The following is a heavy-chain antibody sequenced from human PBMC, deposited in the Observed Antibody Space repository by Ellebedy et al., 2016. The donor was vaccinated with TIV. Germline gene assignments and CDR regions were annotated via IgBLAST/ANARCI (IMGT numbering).Heavy chain of an antibody. V-gene: IGHV1-18*04. Sequence: AASVKVSCKASGHTFTSDGFGWVRQAPGQGLDGIGWINTYNGNTNYAKSFQGRVTMTTDTSTNTAYLDLRSLRPDDTAVYYCARGITGPVDLGYWGQGTLVTVSS. D-gene: IGHD1-1*01. CDR1: GHTFTSDG. J-gene: IGHJ4*02. CDR2: INTYNGNT. CDR3: ARGITGPVDLGY.